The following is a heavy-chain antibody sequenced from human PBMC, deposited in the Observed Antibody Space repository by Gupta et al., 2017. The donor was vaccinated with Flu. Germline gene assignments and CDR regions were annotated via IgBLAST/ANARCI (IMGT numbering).Heavy chain of an antibody. CDR3: AKVKGGRGWYYSACEE. CDR1: FSRRDYA. CDR2: NDGSGEII. V-gene: IGHV3-23*01. Sequence: FSRRDYAMSWGRQATGKVREWVSGNDGSGEIIYDADSVQGPFAIYRENSNTILNLQNNRMGAEDTAVYYGAKVKGGRGWYYSACEEWGQGTLVTASS. J-gene: IGHJ4*02. D-gene: IGHD6-19*01.